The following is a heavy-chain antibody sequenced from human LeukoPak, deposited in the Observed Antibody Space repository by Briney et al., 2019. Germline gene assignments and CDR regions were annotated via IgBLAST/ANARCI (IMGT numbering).Heavy chain of an antibody. J-gene: IGHJ4*02. Sequence: GASVKVSCKTPEYTFRNYDINWVRQATGQGLEWVGWMTPKSGKTRYAQNFQGRVTLTRDPSVSTVYMELNSLTSDDTAVYYCARFYSSSWYFDLWGQGTLVTVSS. D-gene: IGHD6-13*01. CDR1: EYTFRNYD. CDR2: MTPKSGKT. CDR3: ARFYSSSWYFDL. V-gene: IGHV1-8*01.